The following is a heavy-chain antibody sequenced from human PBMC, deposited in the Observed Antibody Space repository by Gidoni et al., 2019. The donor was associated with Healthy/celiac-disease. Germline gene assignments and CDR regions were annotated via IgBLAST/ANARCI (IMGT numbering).Heavy chain of an antibody. D-gene: IGHD6-13*01. CDR2: INAGNGNT. J-gene: IGHJ6*02. Sequence: QVQLVQSGAVVKKPGASVQASCKASGYTFTSYAMHWVRQAPGQRLEWMGWINAGNGNTKYSQKFQGRVTITRDTSASTAYMELSSLRSEDTAVYYCVGEAAAGEYYYYGMDVWGQGTTVTVSS. CDR1: GYTFTSYA. V-gene: IGHV1-3*01. CDR3: VGEAAAGEYYYYGMDV.